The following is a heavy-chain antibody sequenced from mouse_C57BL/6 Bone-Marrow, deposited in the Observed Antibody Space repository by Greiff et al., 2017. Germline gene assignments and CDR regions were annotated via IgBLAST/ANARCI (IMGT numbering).Heavy chain of an antibody. J-gene: IGHJ4*01. V-gene: IGHV14-4*01. CDR2: IAPETGAT. D-gene: IGHD1-1*01. CDR1: GFNIKADD. CDR3: TTSWVITTVVATDYARDY. Sequence: EVQLLQSGAELVRPGASVKLSCTASGFNIKADDMHWVKQRPEPGLEWIGWIAPETGATESASEFPGKATITADTSSNAAYLQISSLTSEDTAVYYCTTSWVITTVVATDYARDYWGQGTSGTVSS.